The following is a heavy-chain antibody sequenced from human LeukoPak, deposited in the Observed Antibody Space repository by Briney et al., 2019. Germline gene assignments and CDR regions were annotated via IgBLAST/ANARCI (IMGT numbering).Heavy chain of an antibody. CDR1: GGSISSSSYY. CDR3: ARGLIWYQLLYYFDY. Sequence: SETLSLTCTVSGGSISSSSYYWGWIRQPPGKGLEWIGSIYYSGSTYYNPSLKSRVTISVDTSKNQFSLKLSSVTAADTAVYYCARGLIWYQLLYYFDYWGQGTLVTVSS. V-gene: IGHV4-39*01. D-gene: IGHD2-2*01. J-gene: IGHJ4*02. CDR2: IYYSGST.